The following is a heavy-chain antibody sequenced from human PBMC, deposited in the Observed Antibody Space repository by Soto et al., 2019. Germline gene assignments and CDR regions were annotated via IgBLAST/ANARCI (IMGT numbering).Heavy chain of an antibody. D-gene: IGHD3-10*01. J-gene: IGHJ6*02. V-gene: IGHV1-46*01. Sequence: GASVKVSCKASGYTFTSYYMHWVRQAPGQGLEWMGIINPSGGSTSYAQKFQGRVTMTRDTSTSTVYMELSSLRSEDTAVYYCARGPAIWFGELFVPGYYYGMDVWGQGTTVTVSS. CDR2: INPSGGST. CDR1: GYTFTSYY. CDR3: ARGPAIWFGELFVPGYYYGMDV.